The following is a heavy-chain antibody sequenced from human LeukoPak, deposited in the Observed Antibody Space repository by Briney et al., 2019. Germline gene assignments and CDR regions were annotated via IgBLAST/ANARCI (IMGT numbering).Heavy chain of an antibody. V-gene: IGHV3-53*01. CDR2: IYSGGST. D-gene: IGHD2-21*02. CDR1: GFTVSSNH. Sequence: GGSLRLSCAASGFTVSSNHMNWVRQAPGKGLEWVSVIYSGGSTYYADSVKGRFTISRDNSKNTLYLQMNSLRAEDTAVYYCAREVTSYNWFDPWGQGTLVNVSS. J-gene: IGHJ5*02. CDR3: AREVTSYNWFDP.